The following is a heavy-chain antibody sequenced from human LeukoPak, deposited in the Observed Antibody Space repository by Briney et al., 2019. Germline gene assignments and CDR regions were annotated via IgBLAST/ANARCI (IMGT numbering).Heavy chain of an antibody. CDR1: GGTFSSYA. CDR2: INPSGGST. V-gene: IGHV1-46*01. CDR3: ARDRDTAMVIVDY. J-gene: IGHJ4*02. D-gene: IGHD5-18*01. Sequence: ASVKVSCKASGGTFSSYAISWVRQAPGQGLEWMGIINPSGGSTSYAQKFQGRVTMTRDTSTSTVYMELSSLRSEDTAVYYCARDRDTAMVIVDYWGQGTLVTVSS.